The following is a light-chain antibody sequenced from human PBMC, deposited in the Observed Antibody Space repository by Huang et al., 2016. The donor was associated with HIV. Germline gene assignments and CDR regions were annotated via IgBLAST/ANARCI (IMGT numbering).Light chain of an antibody. J-gene: IGKJ4*01. V-gene: IGKV2-28*01. Sequence: DIVMTQSPLSLPVTPGEPASISCKSNQSLLHSNGYNYLNWYLPKAGQSPQLLIYLGSTRTSGVPDRFSGGGSGTDFTLKISGVEADDVGVYYCMQVLQIPFTFGGGPRWRSN. CDR1: QSLLHSNGYNY. CDR3: MQVLQIPFT. CDR2: LGS.